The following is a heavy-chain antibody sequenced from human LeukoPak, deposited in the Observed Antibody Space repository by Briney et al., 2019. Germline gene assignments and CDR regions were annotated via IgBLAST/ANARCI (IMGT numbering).Heavy chain of an antibody. J-gene: IGHJ4*02. CDR2: ISGSGGST. CDR3: AKRNGFSSGYFDS. Sequence: PGGSLRLSCAASGFTFNNYAMTWVRQAPGKGLEWASAISGSGGSTHYADSVKGRFTISRDISKSTVYLQINSLRADDTAVYFCAKRNGFSSGYFDSWGQGTLVTVSS. CDR1: GFTFNNYA. D-gene: IGHD1-1*01. V-gene: IGHV3-23*01.